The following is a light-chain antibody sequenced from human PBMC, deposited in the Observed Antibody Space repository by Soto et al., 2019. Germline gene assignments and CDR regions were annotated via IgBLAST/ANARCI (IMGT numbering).Light chain of an antibody. CDR2: AAS. V-gene: IGKV1-6*01. Sequence: AIPMTQSTSSLSASVGDRVSIXCRASQGVRNKLVWYQQKPGQAPNPLIYAASSLQSGGPSRFSGSGSGTDFSRTISSLQPEDFATYYCLQDHNYPWTFGQGTKVDIK. CDR1: QGVRNK. CDR3: LQDHNYPWT. J-gene: IGKJ1*01.